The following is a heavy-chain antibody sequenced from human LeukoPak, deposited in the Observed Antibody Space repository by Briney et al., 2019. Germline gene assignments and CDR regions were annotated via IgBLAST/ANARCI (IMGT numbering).Heavy chain of an antibody. Sequence: GESLKISCKASGYIFANYWIGWVRQMPGKGLEWMGIIYPRDSDTRYSPSFQGQVTVSADKSISTAYLQWNTLEASDTAMYYCARRQYSGYDFDFWGQGTLVTVSS. CDR1: GYIFANYW. D-gene: IGHD5-12*01. CDR2: IYPRDSDT. CDR3: ARRQYSGYDFDF. J-gene: IGHJ4*02. V-gene: IGHV5-51*01.